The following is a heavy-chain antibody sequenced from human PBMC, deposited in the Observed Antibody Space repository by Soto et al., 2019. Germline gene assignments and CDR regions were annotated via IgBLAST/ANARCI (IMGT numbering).Heavy chain of an antibody. J-gene: IGHJ6*02. D-gene: IGHD1-26*01. V-gene: IGHV3-48*03. CDR3: ATDIDHPDFYSGLDV. CDR1: GFVFKNYE. Sequence: HPGGSLRLSCVASGFVFKNYEMNWVRQAPGKGLEWISYISNSGNTIYVADSMRGRFTISRDNAKNSLFLQMNSLRADDTAVYYSATDIDHPDFYSGLDVWGPGTSLTVSS. CDR2: ISNSGNTI.